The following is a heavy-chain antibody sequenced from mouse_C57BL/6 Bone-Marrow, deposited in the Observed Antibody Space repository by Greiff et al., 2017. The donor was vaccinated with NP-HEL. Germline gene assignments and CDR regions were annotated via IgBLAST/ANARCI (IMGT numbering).Heavy chain of an antibody. CDR3: ARWGLRRAAYAMDY. CDR1: GFTFSSYT. D-gene: IGHD2-4*01. CDR2: ISGGGGNT. Sequence: DVKLVESGGGLVKPGGSLKLSCAASGFTFSSYTMSWVRQTPEKRLEWVATISGGGGNTYYPDSVKGRFTISRDNAKNTLYLQMSSLRSEDTALYYCARWGLRRAAYAMDYWGQGTSVTVSS. J-gene: IGHJ4*01. V-gene: IGHV5-9*01.